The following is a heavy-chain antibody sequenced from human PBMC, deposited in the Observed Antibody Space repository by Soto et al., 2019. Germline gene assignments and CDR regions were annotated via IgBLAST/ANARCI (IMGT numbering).Heavy chain of an antibody. J-gene: IGHJ4*02. CDR1: GGTFSSYA. CDR3: ARVDYYDSSGYMRY. V-gene: IGHV1-69*13. D-gene: IGHD3-22*01. Sequence: SVEVSCKASGGTFSSYAISWVRQAPGQGLEWMGGIIPIFGTANYAQKFQGRVTITADESTSTAYMELSSLRSEDTAVYYCARVDYYDSSGYMRYWGQGTLVTVSS. CDR2: IIPIFGTA.